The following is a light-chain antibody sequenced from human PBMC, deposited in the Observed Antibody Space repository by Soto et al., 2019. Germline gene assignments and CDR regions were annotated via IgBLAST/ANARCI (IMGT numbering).Light chain of an antibody. CDR3: QQYNNWPPMA. CDR1: QSVSSN. Sequence: EIVMTQSPATLSVSPGERATLSCRASQSVSSNLAWYQQKPGQAPRPPIYGASTRATGIPARFSGSGSGTEFTLTISSLQSEDFAVYYCQQYNNWPPMAFGQGTKVEIK. J-gene: IGKJ1*01. V-gene: IGKV3-15*01. CDR2: GAS.